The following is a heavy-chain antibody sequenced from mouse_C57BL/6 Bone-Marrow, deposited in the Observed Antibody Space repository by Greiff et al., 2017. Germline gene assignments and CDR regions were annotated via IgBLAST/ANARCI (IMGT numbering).Heavy chain of an antibody. J-gene: IGHJ4*01. CDR2: INPSHGYT. CDR1: GYTFTSYT. CDR3: ARSEGITTVVTTDYYSIDF. D-gene: IGHD1-1*01. V-gene: IGHV1-4*01. Sequence: VQLQQSGAELARPGASVKMSCKASGYTFTSYTMHWVKQRPGPGLEWIGYINPSHGYTKYNQKFKDKDTLTVDKSSSTAYMQLSRLTSEDSAVYYCARSEGITTVVTTDYYSIDFWGQGTSVTVSS.